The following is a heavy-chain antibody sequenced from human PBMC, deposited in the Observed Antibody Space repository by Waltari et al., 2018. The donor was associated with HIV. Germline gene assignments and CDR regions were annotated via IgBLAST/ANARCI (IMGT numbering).Heavy chain of an antibody. D-gene: IGHD3-22*01. J-gene: IGHJ6*02. CDR1: GYTFINFD. CDR2: RNPNRGNI. V-gene: IGHV1-8*02. Sequence: QVHLVQSGPEVKRPGASVKISCQAFGYTFINFDVNWIRQAAGQGPEWLGWRNPNRGNIASTYIFEDRGTMTRDVSTDTAYMEMTGLTPEDTAIYYCARNSSGKGNRYFYYGLDVWGQGTPVTV. CDR3: ARNSSGKGNRYFYYGLDV.